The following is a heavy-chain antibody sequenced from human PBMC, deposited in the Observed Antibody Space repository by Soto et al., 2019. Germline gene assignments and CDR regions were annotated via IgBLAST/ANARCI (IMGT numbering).Heavy chain of an antibody. CDR3: ARLRITIFGVVRIGMDV. CDR1: GGSFSGYY. CDR2: INHSGST. V-gene: IGHV4-34*01. D-gene: IGHD3-3*01. J-gene: IGHJ6*02. Sequence: PSETLSLTCAVYGGSFSGYYLSWIRQPPGKGLEWIGEINHSGSTNYNPSLKSRVTISVDTSKNQFSLKLSSVTAADTAVYYCARLRITIFGVVRIGMDVRGQGTTVTVSS.